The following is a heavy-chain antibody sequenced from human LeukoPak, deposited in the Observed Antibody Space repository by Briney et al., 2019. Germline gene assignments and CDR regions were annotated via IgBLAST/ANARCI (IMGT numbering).Heavy chain of an antibody. CDR2: INPNSGGT. Sequence: ASVKVSCKASGYTFTGYYMHWVRQAPGQGLEWMGRINPNSGGTSYAQKFQGRVTMTRDTSISTAYMELSRLRSDDTAVYYCARSVQRYCSGGSCYSNFSPRDYWGQGTLVTVSS. D-gene: IGHD2-15*01. V-gene: IGHV1-2*06. CDR1: GYTFTGYY. CDR3: ARSVQRYCSGGSCYSNFSPRDY. J-gene: IGHJ4*02.